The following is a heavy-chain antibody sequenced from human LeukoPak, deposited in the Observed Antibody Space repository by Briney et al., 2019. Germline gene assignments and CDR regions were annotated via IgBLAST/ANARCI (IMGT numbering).Heavy chain of an antibody. CDR1: GGSFSGYY. V-gene: IGHV4-34*01. CDR2: INHSGST. D-gene: IGHD6-13*01. Sequence: SETLSLTCAVYGGSFSGYYWSWIRQPPGKGLEWIGEINHSGSTNYNPSLKSRVTISVDTSKNQFSLKLSSVTAADTAVYYCAGRYSSSWPWGYFDYWGQGTLVTVSS. CDR3: AGRYSSSWPWGYFDY. J-gene: IGHJ4*02.